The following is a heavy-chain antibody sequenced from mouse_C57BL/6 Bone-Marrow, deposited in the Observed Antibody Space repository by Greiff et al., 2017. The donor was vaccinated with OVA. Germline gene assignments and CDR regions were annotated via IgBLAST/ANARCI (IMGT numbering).Heavy chain of an antibody. V-gene: IGHV5-2*01. Sequence: EVKLVESGGGLVQPGESLKLSCESNEYEFPSHDMSWVRKTPEKRLELVAAINSDGGSTYYPDTMERRFIISRDNTKKTLYLQMSSRRSEDTALYYCARREGAYYSYWYFDVWGTGTTVTVSS. CDR2: INSDGGST. CDR3: ARREGAYYSYWYFDV. D-gene: IGHD1-1*01. J-gene: IGHJ1*03. CDR1: EYEFPSHD.